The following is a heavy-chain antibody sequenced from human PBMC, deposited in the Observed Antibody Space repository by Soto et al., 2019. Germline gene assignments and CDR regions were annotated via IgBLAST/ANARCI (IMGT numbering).Heavy chain of an antibody. V-gene: IGHV3-74*01. Sequence: GSLRLSCAASGFTFSSYWMHWVRQTPGKGLVWVSRINPSGSITTYADSVKGRFTISRDNAKNTLYLQMNILRGDDTAVYYCARIPTGKYGVWNYWGQGTLVTVSS. CDR3: ARIPTGKYGVWNY. J-gene: IGHJ4*02. D-gene: IGHD2-8*01. CDR1: GFTFSSYW. CDR2: INPSGSIT.